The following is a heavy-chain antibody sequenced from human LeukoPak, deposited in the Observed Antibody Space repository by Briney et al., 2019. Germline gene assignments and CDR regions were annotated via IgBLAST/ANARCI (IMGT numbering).Heavy chain of an antibody. CDR3: ARDTDAAAGMDY. V-gene: IGHV1-69*05. CDR1: GGTFSSYA. Sequence: ASVKVSCKASGGTFSSYAISWVRQAPGQGLEWMGGIIPIFGTANYAQKFQGRVTMTRDTSISTAYMELSRLRSDDTAVYYCARDTDAAAGMDYWGQGTLVTVSS. J-gene: IGHJ4*02. D-gene: IGHD6-13*01. CDR2: IIPIFGTA.